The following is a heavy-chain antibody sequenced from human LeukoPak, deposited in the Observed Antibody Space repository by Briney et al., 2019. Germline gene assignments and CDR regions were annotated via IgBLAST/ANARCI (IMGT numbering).Heavy chain of an antibody. V-gene: IGHV1-2*04. CDR2: INPNSGGT. D-gene: IGHD3-9*01. Sequence: ASVKVSCKASGYTFTGYYMHWVRQAPGQGLEWMGWINPNSGGTNYAQKFQGWVTMTRDTSISTAYMELSRLRSDDTAVYHCARGGELRYFDWLLSGAFDIWGQGTMVTVSS. CDR1: GYTFTGYY. J-gene: IGHJ3*02. CDR3: ARGGELRYFDWLLSGAFDI.